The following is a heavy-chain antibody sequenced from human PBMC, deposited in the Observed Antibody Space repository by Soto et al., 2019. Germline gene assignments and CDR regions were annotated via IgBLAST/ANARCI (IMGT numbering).Heavy chain of an antibody. J-gene: IGHJ4*02. CDR3: ARGRYGDY. Sequence: QVHLVQSGAEVKKPGASVKVSCKGSGSTFTSYGITWVRQAPGQGLEWMGWISAHNGNTNYAQKFQGRVTVTRDTSTSTAYMELRSLRSDDTAVYYCARGRYGDYWGQGALVTVSS. D-gene: IGHD1-1*01. CDR1: GSTFTSYG. V-gene: IGHV1-18*01. CDR2: ISAHNGNT.